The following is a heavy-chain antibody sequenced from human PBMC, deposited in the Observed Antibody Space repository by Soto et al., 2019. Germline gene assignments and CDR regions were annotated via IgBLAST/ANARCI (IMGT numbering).Heavy chain of an antibody. CDR3: AKQHGDYLSGYYHH. Sequence: PGGSLRLSCAASGFTFSNYAMNWVRQAPGKGLEWVSGISGSGGNTYYADSVKGRFTFSRDNSKKTLYLEMSSLRAEDTALYSCAKQHGDYLSGYYHHWGQGTLVTVSS. J-gene: IGHJ1*01. CDR2: ISGSGGNT. D-gene: IGHD4-17*01. V-gene: IGHV3-23*01. CDR1: GFTFSNYA.